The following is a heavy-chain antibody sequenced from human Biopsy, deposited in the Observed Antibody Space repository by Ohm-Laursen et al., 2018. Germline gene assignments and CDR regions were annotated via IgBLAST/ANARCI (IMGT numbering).Heavy chain of an antibody. CDR2: INPHTGVT. CDR1: GYDFLDFH. CDR3: ARPSGGVSTIGFDP. V-gene: IGHV1-2*05. D-gene: IGHD5/OR15-5a*01. Sequence: SVKVSCKASGYDFLDFHIHWVRQVPGQGLEWIGHINPHTGVTKYAQKFLDRITMTGDTSISTAYMDLSRLTSADTGIYYYARPSGGVSTIGFDPWGQGTLVIVSS. J-gene: IGHJ5*02.